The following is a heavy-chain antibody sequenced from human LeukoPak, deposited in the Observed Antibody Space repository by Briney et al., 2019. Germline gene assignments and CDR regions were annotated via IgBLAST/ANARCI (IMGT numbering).Heavy chain of an antibody. CDR2: ISGSGSNT. CDR1: GLTYINYA. J-gene: IGHJ3*02. CDR3: AKWGYCTSTSCSAEPFDI. V-gene: IGHV3-23*01. Sequence: GGSLRLSCTASGLTYINYAMSWVRQAPGKGLEWVSGISGSGSNTYYAGSVKGRFTISRDNSKNTLHLQMNNLRAEDTAVYYCAKWGYCTSTSCSAEPFDIWGQGTMVTVSS. D-gene: IGHD2-2*01.